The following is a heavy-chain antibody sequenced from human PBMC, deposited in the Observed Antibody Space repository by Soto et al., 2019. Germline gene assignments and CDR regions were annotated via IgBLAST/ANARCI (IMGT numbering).Heavy chain of an antibody. V-gene: IGHV4-30-2*01. J-gene: IGHJ5*02. Sequence: PSETLSLTCAVSGGSISSGGYSWSWIRQPPGKGLEWIGYIYHSGSTYYNPSLKSRVTISVDRSKNQFSLKLSSVTAADTAVYYCARLYYDILTGRNWFDPWGQGTLVTVSS. CDR2: IYHSGST. CDR3: ARLYYDILTGRNWFDP. D-gene: IGHD3-9*01. CDR1: GGSISSGGYS.